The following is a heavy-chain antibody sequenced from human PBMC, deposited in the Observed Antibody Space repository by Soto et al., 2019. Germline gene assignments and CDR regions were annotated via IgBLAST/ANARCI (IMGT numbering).Heavy chain of an antibody. CDR3: ARDRGNYYDSSGYSAFDI. CDR1: GGSISSSNW. D-gene: IGHD3-22*01. V-gene: IGHV4-4*02. J-gene: IGHJ3*02. Sequence: SETLSLTCAVSGGSISSSNWWSWVRQPPGKGLEWIGEIYHSGSTNYNPSLKSRVTISVDKSKNQFSLKLSSVTAADTAVYYCARDRGNYYDSSGYSAFDIWGQGTMVTVSS. CDR2: IYHSGST.